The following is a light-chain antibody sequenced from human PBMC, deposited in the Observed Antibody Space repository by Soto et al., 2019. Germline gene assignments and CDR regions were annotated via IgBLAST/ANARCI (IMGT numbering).Light chain of an antibody. CDR1: QGISRY. V-gene: IGKV1-9*01. J-gene: IGKJ1*01. CDR3: LQHNSYPVT. Sequence: DIQMTQSPSTLSGSVGDRVTITCRASQGISRYLAWYQQKPGRAPKLLISAASTLQSGVPSRFSGSGPGTDFTLSISSLQPEDFATYYCLQHNSYPVTFGQGTKVDIK. CDR2: AAS.